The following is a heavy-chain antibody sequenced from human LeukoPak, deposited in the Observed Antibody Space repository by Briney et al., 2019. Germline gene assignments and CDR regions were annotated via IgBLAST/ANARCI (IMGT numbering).Heavy chain of an antibody. Sequence: ASVKVSCKASGYTYTSYGISWVRQAPGQGLEWVGWISAYNGNTNYAQKLQGRVTMTTDTSTSTAYMELRSLRSDDTAVYYCARFLSVLENPDYWGQGTLVTVSS. CDR1: GYTYTSYG. CDR3: ARFLSVLENPDY. V-gene: IGHV1-18*01. D-gene: IGHD2-8*01. CDR2: ISAYNGNT. J-gene: IGHJ4*02.